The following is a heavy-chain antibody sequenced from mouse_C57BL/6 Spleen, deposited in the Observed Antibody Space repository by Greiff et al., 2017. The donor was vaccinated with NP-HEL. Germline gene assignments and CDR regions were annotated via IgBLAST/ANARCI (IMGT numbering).Heavy chain of an antibody. CDR2: IYPRSGNT. D-gene: IGHD2-4*01. CDR3: ARGGYDYDDGYAMDY. V-gene: IGHV1-81*01. CDR1: GYTFTSYG. Sequence: QVQLQQSGAELARPGASVKLSCKASGYTFTSYGISWVKQRNGQGLEWIGEIYPRSGNTYYNEKFKGKATLTADKSSSTAYMELRSLTSEDSAVYFGARGGYDYDDGYAMDYWGQGTSVTVSS. J-gene: IGHJ4*01.